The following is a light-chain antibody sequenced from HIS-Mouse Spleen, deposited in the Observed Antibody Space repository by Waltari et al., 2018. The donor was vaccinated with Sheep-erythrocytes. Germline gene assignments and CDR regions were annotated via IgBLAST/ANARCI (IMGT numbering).Light chain of an antibody. CDR1: QSLLHSNGYNY. CDR3: MQALQTPT. CDR2: LGS. V-gene: IGKV2-28*01. Sequence: DIVMTQSPLSLPVTPGEPASTSCRSSQSLLHSNGYNYLDWYLQKPGQSPHLLIYLGSNRASEVPDRFSGSGSGADVTLKISRVEAEDVGVYYCMQALQTPTFGQGTRLEIK. J-gene: IGKJ5*01.